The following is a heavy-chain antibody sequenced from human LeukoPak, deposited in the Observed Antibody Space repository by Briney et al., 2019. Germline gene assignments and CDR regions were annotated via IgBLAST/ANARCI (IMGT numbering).Heavy chain of an antibody. V-gene: IGHV4-59*01. CDR2: IYYSGST. Sequence: SETLSLTCTVSGGSISSYYWSWIRQPPGKGLEWIGYIYYSGSTNYNPSLKSRVTISVDTSKNQFSLKLSSVTAADTAVYYCARHFGELPFSAFDIWGQGTMVTVSS. CDR1: GGSISSYY. D-gene: IGHD3-10*01. CDR3: ARHFGELPFSAFDI. J-gene: IGHJ3*02.